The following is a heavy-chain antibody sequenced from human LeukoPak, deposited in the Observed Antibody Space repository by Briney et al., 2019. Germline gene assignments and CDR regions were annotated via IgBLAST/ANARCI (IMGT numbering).Heavy chain of an antibody. CDR2: IRYDGSNK. CDR1: GFTFSSYA. V-gene: IGHV3-30*02. Sequence: GGSLRLSCATSGFTFSSYAMSWVRQAPGKGLEWVAFIRYDGSNKYYADSVKGRFTISRDNSKNTLYLQMNSLRAEDTAVYYCAKDKYSNSGFWFDPWGQGTLVTVSS. D-gene: IGHD4-11*01. CDR3: AKDKYSNSGFWFDP. J-gene: IGHJ5*02.